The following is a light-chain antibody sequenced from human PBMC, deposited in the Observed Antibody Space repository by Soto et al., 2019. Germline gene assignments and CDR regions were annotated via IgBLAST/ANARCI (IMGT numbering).Light chain of an antibody. V-gene: IGLV2-14*01. J-gene: IGLJ1*01. CDR1: SSDVGDYPY. CDR3: SSYSATNTLV. CDR2: EVT. Sequence: QSSLTQPASVSGSAGQSITIACTGTSSDVGDYPYVSWYQQHPGKVPKLIIYEVTNRPSGVTSRFSGSKSENTASLTISGLQAEDEADYYCSSYSATNTLVFGSGTKVTVL.